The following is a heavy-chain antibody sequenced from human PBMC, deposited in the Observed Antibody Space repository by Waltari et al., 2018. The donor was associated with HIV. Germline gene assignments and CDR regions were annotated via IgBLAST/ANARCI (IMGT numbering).Heavy chain of an antibody. J-gene: IGHJ3*02. Sequence: QITLKESGPTLVKPTQTLTLTCTFSGFSLSTSGVGVGWIRQPPGTALEWLALIYWNDDKRYSPSLKSRLTITKDTSKNQVVLTMTNMDPVDTATYYCAHRTYYGDYEWAFDIWGQGTMVTVSS. CDR3: AHRTYYGDYEWAFDI. CDR2: IYWNDDK. CDR1: GFSLSTSGVG. D-gene: IGHD4-17*01. V-gene: IGHV2-5*01.